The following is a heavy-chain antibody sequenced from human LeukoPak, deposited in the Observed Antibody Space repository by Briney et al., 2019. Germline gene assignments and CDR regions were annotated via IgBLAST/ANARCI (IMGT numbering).Heavy chain of an antibody. D-gene: IGHD6-19*01. Sequence: GKSLRLSCSASGFTFSSYGMHWVRQAPGKGLEWVAFIRYDGSNKYYADSVKGRFTISRDNSKNTLYLQMNSLRAEDTAVYYCAKDYDTYTYSSGWFPGYWGQGTLVTVSS. CDR1: GFTFSSYG. J-gene: IGHJ4*02. CDR2: IRYDGSNK. V-gene: IGHV3-30*02. CDR3: AKDYDTYTYSSGWFPGY.